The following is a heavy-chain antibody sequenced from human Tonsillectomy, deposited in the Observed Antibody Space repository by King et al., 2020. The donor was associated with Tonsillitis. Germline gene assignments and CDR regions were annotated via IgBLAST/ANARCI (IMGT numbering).Heavy chain of an antibody. Sequence: QLVQSGAEVKKPGSSVKVSCKASGGTFSSYAISWVRQAPGQGLEWMGRIIPILGIANYAQKFQGRVTITADKSTSTAYMELSSLRSEDTAVYYLARDISVLGYGSGGSCYGGYYYGMDVWGQGTPVTVSS. J-gene: IGHJ6*02. CDR1: GGTFSSYA. D-gene: IGHD2-15*01. CDR2: IIPILGIA. V-gene: IGHV1-69*09. CDR3: ARDISVLGYGSGGSCYGGYYYGMDV.